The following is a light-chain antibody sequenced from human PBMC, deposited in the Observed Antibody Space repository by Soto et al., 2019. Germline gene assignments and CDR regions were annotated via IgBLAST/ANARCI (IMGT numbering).Light chain of an antibody. CDR2: YDD. CDR3: AAWDDSLNGPV. CDR1: SSNIGKNA. J-gene: IGLJ2*01. V-gene: IGLV1-36*01. Sequence: QSVLTQPSSLSEAPRQRVTISCSGSSSNIGKNAVTWYQQDPGKAPKLIIYYDDLLPSGVSDRFSGSKSGSSASLAISGLQSEDEADYYCAAWDDSLNGPVFGGGTKLTVL.